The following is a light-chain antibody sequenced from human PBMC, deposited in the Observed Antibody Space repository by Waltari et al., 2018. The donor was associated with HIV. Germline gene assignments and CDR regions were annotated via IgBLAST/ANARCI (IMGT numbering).Light chain of an antibody. J-gene: IGLJ2*01. CDR2: KDS. CDR1: SLPKKY. CDR3: QSADSSGTYVV. V-gene: IGLV3-25*03. Sequence: SYELTQPPSVSVSPGQTARHTCSGASLPKKYAYGYQQKPGQAPALVIYKDSERPSGIPERFSGSSSGTTVTLTISGVQAEDEADYYCQSADSSGTYVVFGGGTKLTVL.